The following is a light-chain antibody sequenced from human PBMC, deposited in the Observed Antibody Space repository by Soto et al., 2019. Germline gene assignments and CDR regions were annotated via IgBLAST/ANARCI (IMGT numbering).Light chain of an antibody. Sequence: DIPMTQSPSAMSASLGDRVTITCRASQGISNSLAWFQQKPGKVPKRLIYGASTLQSGAPSRFSGSGSGTDFTLSINSLQPEDFATYYCQQAYSFPITVGQGTRLEIK. CDR3: QQAYSFPIT. CDR1: QGISNS. V-gene: IGKV1-17*03. J-gene: IGKJ5*01. CDR2: GAS.